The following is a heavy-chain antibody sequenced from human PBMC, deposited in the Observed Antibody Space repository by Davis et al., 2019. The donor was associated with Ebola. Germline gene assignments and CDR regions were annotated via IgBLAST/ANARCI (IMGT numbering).Heavy chain of an antibody. J-gene: IGHJ4*02. V-gene: IGHV5-51*01. CDR1: GYSFTTYW. D-gene: IGHD1-26*01. Sequence: GGSLRLSCKGSGYSFTTYWIGWVRQMPGKGLEWMGIIYPSDSNTKYSPSFQGRVTISVDKSLNTAYLQWSSLEASDSAIYYCARQAAGAPSPLDYWGQGTLVTVSS. CDR2: IYPSDSNT. CDR3: ARQAAGAPSPLDY.